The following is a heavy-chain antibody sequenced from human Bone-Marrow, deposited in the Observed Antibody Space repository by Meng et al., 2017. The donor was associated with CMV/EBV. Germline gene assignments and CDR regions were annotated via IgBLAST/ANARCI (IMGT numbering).Heavy chain of an antibody. D-gene: IGHD3-3*01. CDR3: AHRRGYDFWSGPGAFDI. V-gene: IGHV2-5*01. CDR2: IYWNDDK. J-gene: IGHJ3*02. Sequence: SGPRRVKPTQTLTLTCTFSGFSLSTSGVGVGWIRQPPGKALEWLALIYWNDDKRYSPSLKSRLTITKDTSKNQVVLTMTNMDPVDTATYYCAHRRGYDFWSGPGAFDIWGQGTMVTVSS. CDR1: GFSLSTSGVG.